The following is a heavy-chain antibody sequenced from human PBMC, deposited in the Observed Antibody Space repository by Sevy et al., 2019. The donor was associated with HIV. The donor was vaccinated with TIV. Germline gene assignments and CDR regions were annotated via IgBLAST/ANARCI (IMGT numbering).Heavy chain of an antibody. Sequence: GGSLRLSCAASGFNFRSAPMSWVRQAPGKGLEWVANIKKDGSEKYYVDSVKGRFTISRDNAKSSLYLQMKSLRAEDTAVYYCARDCSSTSCLWGLDVWGQGTTVTVSS. J-gene: IGHJ6*02. V-gene: IGHV3-7*03. CDR3: ARDCSSTSCLWGLDV. D-gene: IGHD2-2*01. CDR1: GFNFRSAP. CDR2: IKKDGSEK.